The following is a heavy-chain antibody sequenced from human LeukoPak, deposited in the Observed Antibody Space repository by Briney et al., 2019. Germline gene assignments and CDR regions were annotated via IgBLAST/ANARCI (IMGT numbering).Heavy chain of an antibody. D-gene: IGHD5-18*01. CDR1: GLTVSNHW. CDR3: ASLDTAKQPLANH. V-gene: IGHV3-7*03. CDR2: IREERGQE. Sequence: GGSLRLSRVASGLTVSNHWMSWVRQAPGKGLEWVANIREERGQEYYVDSVKGRFTISKNSAKNSLYLQMNTLRVEDTAMYYCASLDTAKQPLANHWGQGTLVTVSS. J-gene: IGHJ5*02.